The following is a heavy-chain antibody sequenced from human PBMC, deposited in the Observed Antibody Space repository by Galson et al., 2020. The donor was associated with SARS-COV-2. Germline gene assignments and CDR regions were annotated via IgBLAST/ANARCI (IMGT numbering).Heavy chain of an antibody. J-gene: IGHJ4*02. Sequence: GGSLRLSCAASGFTFIAYSMNWVRQAPGKGLEWISSSRGSGGLTQHADSVKGRFTISRDNAKNKLYLQMNGLRDEDTAVYYCVRERQTSSWYSLDSWGQGSLVTVSS. V-gene: IGHV3-48*02. CDR2: SRGSGGLT. CDR3: VRERQTSSWYSLDS. CDR1: GFTFIAYS. D-gene: IGHD6-13*01.